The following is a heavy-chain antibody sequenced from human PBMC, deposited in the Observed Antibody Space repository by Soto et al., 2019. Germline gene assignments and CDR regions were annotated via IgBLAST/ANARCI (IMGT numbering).Heavy chain of an antibody. V-gene: IGHV1-69*06. D-gene: IGHD3-10*02. CDR1: GGPFSSYA. CDR2: ITHMFGAP. CDR3: TRVFTCRWFDP. J-gene: IGHJ5*02. Sequence: QVQLVQSGAEVKKPGSSVKVSCTASGGPFSSYAINWVRQAPGQGLEWMGVITHMFGAPHYAQNFKSRITLTAAKSTDTAYMELSSLTSGDPAVYFCTRVFTCRWFDPCGQGTLVTVSS.